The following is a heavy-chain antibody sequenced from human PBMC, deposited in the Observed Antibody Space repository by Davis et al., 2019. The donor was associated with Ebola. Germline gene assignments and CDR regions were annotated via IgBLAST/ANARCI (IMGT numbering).Heavy chain of an antibody. D-gene: IGHD3-3*01. Sequence: PGGSLRLSCAASGFTFSDYYMSWIRQAPGKGLEWVSYISSSGSTIYYADSVKGRFTISRDNAKNSLYLQMNSLRAEDTAVYYCARAGYDFWSGYYYRFYFDYWGQGTLVTVSS. V-gene: IGHV3-11*04. CDR2: ISSSGSTI. CDR3: ARAGYDFWSGYYYRFYFDY. J-gene: IGHJ4*02. CDR1: GFTFSDYY.